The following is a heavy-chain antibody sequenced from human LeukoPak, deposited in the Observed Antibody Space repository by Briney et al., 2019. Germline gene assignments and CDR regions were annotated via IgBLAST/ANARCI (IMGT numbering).Heavy chain of an antibody. J-gene: IGHJ6*02. D-gene: IGHD3-3*02. V-gene: IGHV1-18*01. Sequence: ASVKVSCKASGYTFTSYGISWVRQAPGQGPEWMGWISAYNGNTNYAQKLQGRVTMTTDTSTSTAYMELRSLRSDDTAVYYCARDLAPLSYYYYYGMDVWGQGTTVTVSS. CDR3: ARDLAPLSYYYYYGMDV. CDR1: GYTFTSYG. CDR2: ISAYNGNT.